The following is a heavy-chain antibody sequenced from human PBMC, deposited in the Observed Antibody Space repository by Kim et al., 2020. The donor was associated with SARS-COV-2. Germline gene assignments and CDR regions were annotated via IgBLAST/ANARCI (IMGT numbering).Heavy chain of an antibody. CDR1: GGSISSGGYY. Sequence: SETLSLTCTVSGGSISSGGYYWSWIRQHPGKGLEWIGYIYYSGSTYYNPSLKSRVTISVDTSKNQFSLKLSSVTAADTAVYYCARRPLIFGVVIGYGMDVWGQGTTVTVSS. CDR3: ARRPLIFGVVIGYGMDV. J-gene: IGHJ6*02. CDR2: IYYSGST. D-gene: IGHD3-3*01. V-gene: IGHV4-31*03.